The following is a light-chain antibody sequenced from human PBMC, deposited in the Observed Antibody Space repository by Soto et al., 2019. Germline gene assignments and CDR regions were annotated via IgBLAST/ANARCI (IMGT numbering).Light chain of an antibody. CDR2: DAS. CDR3: QQSYSSPPT. CDR1: QSISSW. V-gene: IGKV1-5*01. Sequence: DIQMTQSPSTLSASVGDRFTISCRASQSISSWLAWYQQKPGKAPKLLIYDASSLESGVPSRFSGSGSGTEFTLTISSLQPTDFATYYCQQSYSSPPTFGQGTKVDIK. J-gene: IGKJ1*01.